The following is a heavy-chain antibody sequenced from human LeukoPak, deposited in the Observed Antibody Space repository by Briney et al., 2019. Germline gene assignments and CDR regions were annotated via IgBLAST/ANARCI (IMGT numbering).Heavy chain of an antibody. Sequence: SETLSLTCTVSGGSISSYYWSWIRQPPGKGLEWIGYIYYSGSTNYNPSLKSRVTISADTSKNQFSLKLSSVTAADTAVYYCARAGSRGAFDIWGQGTMVTVSS. CDR1: GGSISSYY. D-gene: IGHD3-10*01. CDR2: IYYSGST. CDR3: ARAGSRGAFDI. J-gene: IGHJ3*02. V-gene: IGHV4-59*01.